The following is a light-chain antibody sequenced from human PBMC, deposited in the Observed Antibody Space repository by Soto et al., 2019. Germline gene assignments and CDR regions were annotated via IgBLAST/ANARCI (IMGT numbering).Light chain of an antibody. V-gene: IGLV2-14*01. CDR3: SSYTSSSLMV. Sequence: HSALTQPASVSGSPGQSITISCTGTSSDVGGYNYVSWYQQHPGKAPKLMIYEVSNRPSGVSNRFSGSKSGNTASLTISGLQAEDEADYYCSSYTSSSLMVFGGGTQLTVL. J-gene: IGLJ2*01. CDR2: EVS. CDR1: SSDVGGYNY.